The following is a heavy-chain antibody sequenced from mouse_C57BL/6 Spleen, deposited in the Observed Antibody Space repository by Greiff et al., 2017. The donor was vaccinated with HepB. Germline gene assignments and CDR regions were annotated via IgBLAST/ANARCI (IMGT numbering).Heavy chain of an antibody. CDR1: GYTFTSYW. D-gene: IGHD2-10*02. Sequence: QVQLQQPGAELVKPGASVKLSCKASGYTFTSYWMHWVKQRPGQGLEWIGMIHPNSGSTNYNEKFKSKATLTVDKSSSTAYMQLSSLTSEDSAVYYCARTGGMVYFDYWGQGTTLTVSS. V-gene: IGHV1-64*01. CDR3: ARTGGMVYFDY. CDR2: IHPNSGST. J-gene: IGHJ2*01.